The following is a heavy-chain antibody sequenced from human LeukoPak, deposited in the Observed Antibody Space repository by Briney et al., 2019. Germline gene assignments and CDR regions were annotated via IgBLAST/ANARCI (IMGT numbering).Heavy chain of an antibody. D-gene: IGHD5-18*01. CDR3: ARLGRQLWFYGMDV. CDR1: GCSFTSYW. V-gene: IGHV5-10-1*01. J-gene: IGHJ6*02. CDR2: IDPSDSYT. Sequence: LGESLKISCKGSGCSFTSYWISWVRQMPGKGLEWMGRIDPSDSYTNYSPSFQGHVTISADKSISTAYLQWSSLKASDTAMYYCARLGRQLWFYGMDVWGQGTTVTVSS.